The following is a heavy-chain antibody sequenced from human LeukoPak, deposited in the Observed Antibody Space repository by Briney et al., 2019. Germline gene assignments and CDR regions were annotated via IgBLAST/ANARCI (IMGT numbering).Heavy chain of an antibody. J-gene: IGHJ4*02. D-gene: IGHD3-3*01. CDR2: IASNSEYK. V-gene: IGHV3-21*06. Sequence: GGSLRLSCAASGFTFSSYWMSWVRQVPGKGLEWVSCIASNSEYKYYADSVKGRFTISRDSAKNSVYLQMNSLRTDDTAVYYCARSITTFGRIIDRFDYWGQGILVTVSS. CDR3: ARSITTFGRIIDRFDY. CDR1: GFTFSSYW.